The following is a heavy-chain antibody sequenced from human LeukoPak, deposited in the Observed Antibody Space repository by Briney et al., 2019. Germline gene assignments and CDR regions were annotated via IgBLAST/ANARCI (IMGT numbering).Heavy chain of an antibody. Sequence: GGSLRLSCAASGFTFSSYSMNWVRQAPGKWLEWVSYISSSSSTIYYADSVKGRFTISRDNAKNSLYLQMNSLRADDTAIYYCAKDDAWGRFYHWGQGTLVTVSS. CDR2: ISSSSSTI. D-gene: IGHD3-16*01. V-gene: IGHV3-48*01. CDR3: AKDDAWGRFYH. CDR1: GFTFSSYS. J-gene: IGHJ1*01.